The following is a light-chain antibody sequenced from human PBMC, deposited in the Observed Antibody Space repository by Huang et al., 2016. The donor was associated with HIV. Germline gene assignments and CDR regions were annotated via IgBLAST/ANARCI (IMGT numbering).Light chain of an antibody. Sequence: EVVLTQSPGTLSLSPGERVTLSCRASQSVSGSFLTWYQQKPGQAPRLLIHGADTRATGIPDRFRGGGSGRDFTLTITNVEPEDFAVYFCQQYGGSPPIYTFGQGTKLEIK. CDR1: QSVSGSF. J-gene: IGKJ2*01. CDR3: QQYGGSPPIYT. V-gene: IGKV3-20*01. CDR2: GAD.